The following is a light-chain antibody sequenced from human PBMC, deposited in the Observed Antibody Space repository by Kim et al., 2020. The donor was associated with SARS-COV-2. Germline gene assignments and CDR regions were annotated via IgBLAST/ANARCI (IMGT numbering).Light chain of an antibody. CDR1: QSLLHISGFNY. V-gene: IGKV2-28*01. CDR3: MQALQRGT. Sequence: DFVRPQSPLSLPVPPGEPASISCRSSQSLLHISGFNYLDWYLQKPGQSPQLLIYLGSNRVSGVPDRFSGSGSGTDFTLKISRVEAEDVGVYYCMQALQRGTFGQGTKLEI. J-gene: IGKJ2*01. CDR2: LGS.